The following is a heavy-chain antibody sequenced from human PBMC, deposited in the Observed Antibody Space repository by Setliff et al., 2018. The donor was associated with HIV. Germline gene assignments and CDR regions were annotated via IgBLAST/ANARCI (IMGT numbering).Heavy chain of an antibody. Sequence: GGSLRLSCAASGFSFSTYAMTWVRQAPGKGLQWVSTIDNSGGGTYYADSVKGRFTISRDNSNNTLSLHMRGLRAEDTAFYYCARDVSLWNGYYNEAFDIWGQGTMVTVSS. CDR1: GFSFSTYA. CDR2: IDNSGGGT. CDR3: ARDVSLWNGYYNEAFDI. J-gene: IGHJ3*02. V-gene: IGHV3-23*01. D-gene: IGHD3-3*01.